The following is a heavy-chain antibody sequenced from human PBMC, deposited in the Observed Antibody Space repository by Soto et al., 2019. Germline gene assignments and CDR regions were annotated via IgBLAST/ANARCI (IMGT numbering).Heavy chain of an antibody. J-gene: IGHJ4*02. CDR1: GFSFSSFS. CDR3: ARLGDYGSGSY. CDR2: ISSSSSTT. Sequence: EVQLVESGGDLVQPGGSLRLSCAASGFSFSSFSMNWVLQAPGKGLERVSYISSSSSTTHYADSVKGRFTISRDNAKNSLYLQMNSLKAEDTAVYYCARLGDYGSGSYWGQGTLVTVSS. V-gene: IGHV3-48*04. D-gene: IGHD3-10*01.